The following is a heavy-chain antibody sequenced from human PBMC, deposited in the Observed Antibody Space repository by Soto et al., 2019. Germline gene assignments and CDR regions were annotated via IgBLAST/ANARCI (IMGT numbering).Heavy chain of an antibody. D-gene: IGHD3-22*01. Sequence: KQSQTLSLTCAISGDSVSSNSAAWHWIRQSPSRGLEWLGRTYYRSKWYNDYAVSVKSRITINPDTSKNQFSLQLNSVTPEDTAVYYCAREVYDSSGYHGDAFDIWGQGTMVTVSS. V-gene: IGHV6-1*01. CDR2: TYYRSKWYN. J-gene: IGHJ3*02. CDR1: GDSVSSNSAA. CDR3: AREVYDSSGYHGDAFDI.